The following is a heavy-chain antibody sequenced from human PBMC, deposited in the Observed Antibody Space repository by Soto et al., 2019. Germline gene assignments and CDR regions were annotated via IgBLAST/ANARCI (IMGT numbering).Heavy chain of an antibody. CDR2: INHSGST. J-gene: IGHJ4*02. CDR3: ARAEGRDTAMVPSNY. D-gene: IGHD5-18*01. Sequence: LALTCAVYGGSFSGYYWSWTRQPPGKGLEWIGEINHSGSTNYNPSLKSRVTISVDTSKNQFSLKLSSVTAADTAVYYCARAEGRDTAMVPSNYWGQGTLVTVSS. CDR1: GGSFSGYY. V-gene: IGHV4-34*01.